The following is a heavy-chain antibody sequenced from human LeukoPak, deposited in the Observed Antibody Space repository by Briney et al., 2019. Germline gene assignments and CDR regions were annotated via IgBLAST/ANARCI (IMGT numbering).Heavy chain of an antibody. J-gene: IGHJ4*02. Sequence: PSETLSLTCAVYGGSFSGYYWSWIRQPPGKGLEWIGEINHSGSTNYNPSLKSRVTISVDTSKNQFSLKLSSVTAADTAVYYCARAYQLLHYWGQGTLVTVSS. CDR1: GGSFSGYY. CDR2: INHSGST. CDR3: ARAYQLLHY. V-gene: IGHV4-34*01. D-gene: IGHD2-2*01.